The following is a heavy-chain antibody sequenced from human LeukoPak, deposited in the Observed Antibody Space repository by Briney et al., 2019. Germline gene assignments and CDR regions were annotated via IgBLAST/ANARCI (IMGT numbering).Heavy chain of an antibody. CDR1: GFTFSSYA. J-gene: IGHJ6*03. Sequence: GGSLRLSCAASGFTFSSYAMSWVRQAPGKGLEWVSAISGSGGSTYYADSVKGRFTISRDNSKNALYLQMNSLRAEDTAVYYCAKGDSSSSPYYMDVWGKGTTVTVSS. V-gene: IGHV3-23*01. D-gene: IGHD6-6*01. CDR2: ISGSGGST. CDR3: AKGDSSSSPYYMDV.